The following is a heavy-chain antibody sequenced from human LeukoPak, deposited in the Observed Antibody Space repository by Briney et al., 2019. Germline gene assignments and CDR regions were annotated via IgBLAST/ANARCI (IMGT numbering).Heavy chain of an antibody. J-gene: IGHJ3*02. D-gene: IGHD6-19*01. V-gene: IGHV1-46*01. CDR2: INPSGGST. CDR1: GYTFTSYY. Sequence: ASVKVSCKASGYTFTSYYMHWVRQAPGQGLEWMGIINPSGGSTSYAQKFQGRVAMTRDTSTSTVYMELSSLRSEDTAVYYCARGTFTSQWLVEASAFDIWGQGTMVTVSS. CDR3: ARGTFTSQWLVEASAFDI.